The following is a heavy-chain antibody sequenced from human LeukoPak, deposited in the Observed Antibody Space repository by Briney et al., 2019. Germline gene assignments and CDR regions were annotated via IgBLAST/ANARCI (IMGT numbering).Heavy chain of an antibody. V-gene: IGHV1-8*01. D-gene: IGHD6-13*01. CDR1: GYTFTSYD. Sequence: ASVKVSCKASGYTFTSYDINWVRQATGQGLEWMGWMNLNSGNTGYAQRFQGRVTMTRNTSISTAYMELSSLRSEDTAVYYCARRMYSSTGYYYMDVWGKGTTVTVSS. CDR2: MNLNSGNT. J-gene: IGHJ6*03. CDR3: ARRMYSSTGYYYMDV.